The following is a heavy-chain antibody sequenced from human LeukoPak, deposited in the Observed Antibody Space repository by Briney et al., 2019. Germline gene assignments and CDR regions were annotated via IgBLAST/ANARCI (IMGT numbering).Heavy chain of an antibody. CDR3: AKVRAAAGLGYFDY. CDR1: GFTFTSYG. CDR2: ISGSGGST. Sequence: GGSLTLSCAASGFTFTSYGMSWVRQAPWKGLEWVSVISGSGGSTYYADSVKGRFTISRDNSKTTLYLQMNSLRAEDTAVYYCAKVRAAAGLGYFDYWGQGTLVTVSS. J-gene: IGHJ4*02. V-gene: IGHV3-23*01. D-gene: IGHD6-13*01.